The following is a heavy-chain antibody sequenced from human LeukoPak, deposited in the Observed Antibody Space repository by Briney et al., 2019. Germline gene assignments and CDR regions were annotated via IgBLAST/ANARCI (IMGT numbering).Heavy chain of an antibody. D-gene: IGHD3-16*01. J-gene: IGHJ4*02. CDR2: IKQDGSEK. V-gene: IGHV3-7*03. CDR1: GFTFSSYW. CDR3: ASWVGGGRYFDY. Sequence: GGSLRLSCAASGFTFSSYWMSWVRQAPGKGLEWVASIKQDGSEKYYVDSVKGRFTISRDNAKNSLYLQMNSLRAEDTAVYYCASWVGGGRYFDYWGQGTLVTVSS.